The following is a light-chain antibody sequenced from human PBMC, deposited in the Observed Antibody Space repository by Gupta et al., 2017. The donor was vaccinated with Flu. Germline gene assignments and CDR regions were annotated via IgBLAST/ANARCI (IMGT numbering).Light chain of an antibody. CDR2: DVS. CDR1: QDISNY. J-gene: IGKJ2*01. V-gene: IGKV1-33*01. Sequence: DIQMTQSPSSLSASVGDRVTITCQASQDISNYLNWYQQRPGKAPKLLISDVSNLETGVPSRFSGGGSGTDFTLTISSLQAEDFAIYHCQQFNSCPYTFGWGTKLEIK. CDR3: QQFNSCPYT.